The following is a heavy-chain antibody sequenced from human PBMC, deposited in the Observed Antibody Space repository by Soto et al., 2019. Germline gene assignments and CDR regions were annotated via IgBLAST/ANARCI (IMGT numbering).Heavy chain of an antibody. Sequence: EMHLVESGGGLVQPGRSLTISCAASGFTFEDYAMHWVRQAPGKGLEWVSGISWNSGKIIYADSVKGRFTISRDNSKNSLYLQMNSLRPEDTALYYCAKMVTSDSSWYYQGGFDCWGQGTLVTVSS. V-gene: IGHV3-9*01. CDR3: AKMVTSDSSWYYQGGFDC. CDR2: ISWNSGKI. J-gene: IGHJ4*02. CDR1: GFTFEDYA. D-gene: IGHD3-22*01.